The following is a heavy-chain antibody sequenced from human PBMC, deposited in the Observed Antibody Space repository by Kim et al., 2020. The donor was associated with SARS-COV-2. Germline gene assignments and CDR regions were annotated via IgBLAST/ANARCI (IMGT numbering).Heavy chain of an antibody. V-gene: IGHV1-46*01. D-gene: IGHD2-2*01. CDR1: GYTFTSYY. J-gene: IGHJ6*02. CDR3: ARDVNLGGSSISWQLLRMGGMDA. CDR2: INPSGGST. Sequence: ASVKVSCKASGYTFTSYYMHWVRQAPGQGLEWMGIINPSGGSTSYAQKFQGRVTMTRDTSTSTVYMELSSLRSEDTAVYYCARDVNLGGSSISWQLLRMGGMDAWGQGTTVTVSS.